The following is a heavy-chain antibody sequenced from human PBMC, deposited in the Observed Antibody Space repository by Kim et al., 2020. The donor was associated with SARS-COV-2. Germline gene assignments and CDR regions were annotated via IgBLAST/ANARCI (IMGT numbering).Heavy chain of an antibody. CDR3: ARSYGDYVSFDY. Sequence: SETLSLTCTVSGYSISSGYYWGWIRQPPGKGLEWIGSIYHSGSTYYNPSLKSRVTISVDTSKNQFSLKLSSVTAADTAVYYCARSYGDYVSFDYWGQGT. CDR2: IYHSGST. D-gene: IGHD4-17*01. J-gene: IGHJ4*02. V-gene: IGHV4-38-2*02. CDR1: GYSISSGYY.